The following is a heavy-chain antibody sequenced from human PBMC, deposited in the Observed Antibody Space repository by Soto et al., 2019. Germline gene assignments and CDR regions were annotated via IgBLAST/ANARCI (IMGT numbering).Heavy chain of an antibody. CDR1: GDSIGTTHSY. V-gene: IGHV4-39*01. J-gene: IGHJ4*02. CDR2: IHYIGRT. CDR3: ARHEGNGNVWPFDY. Sequence: SETLSLTCTVSGDSIGTTHSYWAWIRQSQGKGLEWIGNIHYIGRTYYRPSHRSRVTLSVDTSKNQFSLRLTSVTAEATAVYYCARHEGNGNVWPFDYWGQGILGTVSS. D-gene: IGHD2-8*01.